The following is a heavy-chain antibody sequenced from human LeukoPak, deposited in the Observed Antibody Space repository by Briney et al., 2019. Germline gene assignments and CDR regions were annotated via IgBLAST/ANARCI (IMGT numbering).Heavy chain of an antibody. CDR3: ARDYYDSSGRRYDAFDI. J-gene: IGHJ3*02. Sequence: GGSLRLSCAASGFTFSSYSMNWVRQAPGKGLEWVSSISSSSSYINYADSVKGRFTISRDNAKNSLYLQMNSLRAEDTAVYYCARDYYDSSGRRYDAFDIWGQGAVVTVSS. CDR2: ISSSSSYI. CDR1: GFTFSSYS. V-gene: IGHV3-21*01. D-gene: IGHD3-22*01.